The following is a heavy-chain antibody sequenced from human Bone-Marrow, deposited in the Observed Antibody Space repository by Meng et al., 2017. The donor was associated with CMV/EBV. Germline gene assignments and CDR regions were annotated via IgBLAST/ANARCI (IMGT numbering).Heavy chain of an antibody. CDR3: ARGGRHVLRLYGSGSSLDY. CDR1: CFGGDY. J-gene: IGHJ4*02. V-gene: IGHV4-34*13. Sequence: CFGGDYWSCSRQPPGKGLEWNREINQRGSTNYNPTLRSHDTISVDTSKTQFALKLSSVTAADTAVYYCARGGRHVLRLYGSGSSLDYWGQGTLVTVSS. D-gene: IGHD3-10*01. CDR2: INQRGST.